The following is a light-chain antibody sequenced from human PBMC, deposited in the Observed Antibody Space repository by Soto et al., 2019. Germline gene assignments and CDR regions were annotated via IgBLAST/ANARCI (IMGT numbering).Light chain of an antibody. CDR2: DAY. CDR1: QSFRGL. Sequence: EIVMTQSPVTLSLSPGERATLSRRASQSFRGLLAWYQQKPGQAPRLLIYDAYNRATGIPPRFSGSGSGTDFTLTISSLEPEDSAVYYCQQRHMWPITFGQGTRLEI. V-gene: IGKV3-11*01. J-gene: IGKJ5*01. CDR3: QQRHMWPIT.